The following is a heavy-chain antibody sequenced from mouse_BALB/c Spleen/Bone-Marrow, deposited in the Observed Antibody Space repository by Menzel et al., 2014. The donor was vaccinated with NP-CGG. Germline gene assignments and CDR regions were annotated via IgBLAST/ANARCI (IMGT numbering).Heavy chain of an antibody. Sequence: EVQLVESGGGLVQPGGSRKLSCAASGFTFSSFGMHWVRQAPEKGLEWVAYISCGSSTIYYADTVKGRFTISRDNPKNALFLQMTSLRSEHTAMYYCARERRYYGSIYEYYALDYWGQGTPGTVSS. CDR1: GFTFSSFG. CDR2: ISCGSSTI. D-gene: IGHD1-1*01. J-gene: IGHJ4*01. V-gene: IGHV5-17*02. CDR3: ARERRYYGSIYEYYALDY.